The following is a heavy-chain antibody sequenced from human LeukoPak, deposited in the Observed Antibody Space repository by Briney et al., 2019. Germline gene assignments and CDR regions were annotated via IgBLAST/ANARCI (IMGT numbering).Heavy chain of an antibody. CDR3: ARGGDFGVPAPLGIDAFDF. CDR2: IRSRAYAETT. Sequence: GWSLRLSCTTSGFNFRDYALSWVRQAPGKGLEWVGFIRSRAYAETTEYAASVKGRFTISKDYSKTIAYLQMNSLKTEDTAVYYCARGGDFGVPAPLGIDAFDFWGQGTMVTVSS. D-gene: IGHD2-2*01. CDR1: GFNFRDYA. V-gene: IGHV3-49*04. J-gene: IGHJ3*01.